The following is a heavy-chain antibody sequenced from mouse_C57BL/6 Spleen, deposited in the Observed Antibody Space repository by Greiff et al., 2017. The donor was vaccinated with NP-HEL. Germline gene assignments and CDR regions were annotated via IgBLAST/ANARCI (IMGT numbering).Heavy chain of an antibody. D-gene: IGHD2-3*01. Sequence: QVQLKQSGPELVKPGASVKISCKASGYAFSSSWMNWVKQRPGKGLEWIGRIYPGDGDTNYNGKFKGKATLTADKSSSTAYMQLSSLTSEDSAVYFCASGYDGYYHYLDYWGQGTTLTVSS. J-gene: IGHJ2*01. V-gene: IGHV1-82*01. CDR3: ASGYDGYYHYLDY. CDR1: GYAFSSSW. CDR2: IYPGDGDT.